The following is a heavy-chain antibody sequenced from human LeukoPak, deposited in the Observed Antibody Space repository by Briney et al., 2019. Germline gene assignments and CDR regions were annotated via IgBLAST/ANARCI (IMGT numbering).Heavy chain of an antibody. Sequence: ASVKVSCKASGYTFSSYGISWVRQAPGQGLEWMGSISADNGDINYAEKLQGRVTVTTDTSTSTAYMELRSLTFDDTAVYYCARDGHRRYHYDSSGREDAFDIWGQGTMVTVSS. D-gene: IGHD3-22*01. CDR2: ISADNGDI. V-gene: IGHV1-18*01. CDR3: ARDGHRRYHYDSSGREDAFDI. J-gene: IGHJ3*02. CDR1: GYTFSSYG.